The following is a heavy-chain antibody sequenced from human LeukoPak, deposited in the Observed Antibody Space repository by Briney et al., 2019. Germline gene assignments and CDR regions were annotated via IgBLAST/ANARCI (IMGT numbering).Heavy chain of an antibody. CDR3: ATRGRSGASDN. V-gene: IGHV3-23*01. CDR2: FSDDGHT. D-gene: IGHD3-10*01. J-gene: IGHJ4*02. Sequence: GGSLRLSCAASGFIVSSYTMRWVRQAPGRGLEWVSSFSDDGHTYYADSVKGRFTISRDISKNTLYVQMNSLRAEDTAVYYCATRGRSGASDNWGPGTLVTVSS. CDR1: GFIVSSYT.